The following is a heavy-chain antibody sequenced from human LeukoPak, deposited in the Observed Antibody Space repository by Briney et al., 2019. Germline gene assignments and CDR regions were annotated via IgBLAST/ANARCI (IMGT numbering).Heavy chain of an antibody. CDR3: ARAGKMTYYYDSSGYYPFDY. CDR1: GYSISSGYY. Sequence: SETLSLTCTVSGYSISSGYYWGWIRQPPGKGLGGIGSIYHSGSTYYNPSLKSRVTISVDTSKNQFSLKLSSVTAADTAVYYCARAGKMTYYYDSSGYYPFDYWGQGTLVTVSS. J-gene: IGHJ4*02. CDR2: IYHSGST. D-gene: IGHD3-22*01. V-gene: IGHV4-38-2*02.